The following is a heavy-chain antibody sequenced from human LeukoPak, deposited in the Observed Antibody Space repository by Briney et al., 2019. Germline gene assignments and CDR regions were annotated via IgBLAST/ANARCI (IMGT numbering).Heavy chain of an antibody. V-gene: IGHV4-59*08. CDR2: IYYSGST. J-gene: IGHJ6*03. CDR1: GGSISSYY. D-gene: IGHD3-22*01. CDR3: ARHRDDSSGYYYSYYYYYYMDV. Sequence: SEPLSLTCTVSGGSISSYYWSWIRQPPGKGLEWIGYIYYSGSTNYNPSLKSRVTISVDTSKNQFSLKLSSVTAADTAVYYCARHRDDSSGYYYSYYYYYYMDVWGKGTTVTISS.